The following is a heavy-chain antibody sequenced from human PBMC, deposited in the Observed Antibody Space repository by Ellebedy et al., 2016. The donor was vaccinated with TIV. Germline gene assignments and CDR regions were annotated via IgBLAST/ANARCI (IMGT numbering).Heavy chain of an antibody. CDR1: GGSFSGYY. J-gene: IGHJ4*02. D-gene: IGHD3-22*01. V-gene: IGHV4-34*01. CDR3: ARRATKWLITTYYFDY. Sequence: SETLSLTXAVYGGSFSGYYWTWIRQPPGKGLEWIGEINHSGSTNYNPSLKSRVTISVDTSKNQFSLKLSSVTAADTAVYYCARRATKWLITTYYFDYWGQGTLVTVSS. CDR2: INHSGST.